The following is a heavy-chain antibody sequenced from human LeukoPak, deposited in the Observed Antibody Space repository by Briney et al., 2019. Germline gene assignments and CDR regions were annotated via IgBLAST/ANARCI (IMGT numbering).Heavy chain of an antibody. V-gene: IGHV1-18*01. CDR1: GYTFTNYG. CDR2: ISTYNGNT. J-gene: IGHJ4*02. Sequence: ASVKVSCKASGYTFTNYGISWVRQAPGQGLELMGWISTYNGNTNYAQKLQGRVTMTTDTSTSTAYMELRRLRSDDTAVYYCAREPSASYDILTGGSDYWGQGTLVTVSS. CDR3: AREPSASYDILTGGSDY. D-gene: IGHD3-9*01.